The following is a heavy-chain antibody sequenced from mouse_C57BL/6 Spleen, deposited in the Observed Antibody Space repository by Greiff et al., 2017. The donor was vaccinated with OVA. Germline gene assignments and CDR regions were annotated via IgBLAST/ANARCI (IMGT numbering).Heavy chain of an antibody. CDR2: ISNGGGST. D-gene: IGHD2-3*01. J-gene: IGHJ3*01. Sequence: EVKLVESGGGLVQPGGSLKLSCAASGFTFSDYYMYWVRQTPEQRLEWVAYISNGGGSTYYPYTVKGRFTISRDNAKNTLYLQMSRLKSEDTAMYYCARPLYEAYWGQGTLVTVSA. V-gene: IGHV5-12*01. CDR1: GFTFSDYY. CDR3: ARPLYEAY.